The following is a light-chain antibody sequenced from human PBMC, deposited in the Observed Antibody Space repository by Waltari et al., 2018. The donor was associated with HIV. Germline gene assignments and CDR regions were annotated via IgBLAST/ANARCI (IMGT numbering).Light chain of an antibody. Sequence: EIMMTQSPATLSVSPGERANLSCRASQSVSSNLAWYQQKPGQAPRLLIYGASTRATGIPARFSGSGSGTEFTLTISSLQSEDFAVYYCQQYNNWPGTFGQGTKVEIK. CDR1: QSVSSN. J-gene: IGKJ1*01. CDR2: GAS. V-gene: IGKV3-15*01. CDR3: QQYNNWPGT.